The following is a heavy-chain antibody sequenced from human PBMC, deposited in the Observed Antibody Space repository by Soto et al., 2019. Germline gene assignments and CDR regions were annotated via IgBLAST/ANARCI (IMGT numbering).Heavy chain of an antibody. D-gene: IGHD3-10*01. CDR3: ARGSPGPVDH. CDR1: GFIFSSYA. CDR2: ITGSSDYT. Sequence: GGSLKISCEASGFIFSSYAMNWVRQAPGKGLQWVSSITGSSDYTSYIASVKGRFTISRDNSKNTLYLQMNSLRAEDTAVYFCARGSPGPVDHWGQGTQVTVSS. J-gene: IGHJ4*02. V-gene: IGHV3-23*01.